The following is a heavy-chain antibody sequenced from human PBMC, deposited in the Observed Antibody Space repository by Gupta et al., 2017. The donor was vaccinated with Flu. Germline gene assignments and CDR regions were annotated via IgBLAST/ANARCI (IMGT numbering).Heavy chain of an antibody. V-gene: IGHV3-15*01. D-gene: IGHD3-22*01. CDR3: TTDDYYDSSGYQPGFDY. J-gene: IGHJ4*02. CDR2: IKSKTDGGTT. Sequence: GLEWVGRIKSKTDGGTTDYAAPVKGRFTISRDDSKNTLYLQMNSLKLEDTALYYCTTDDYYDSSGYQPGFDYWGQGTLVTVSS.